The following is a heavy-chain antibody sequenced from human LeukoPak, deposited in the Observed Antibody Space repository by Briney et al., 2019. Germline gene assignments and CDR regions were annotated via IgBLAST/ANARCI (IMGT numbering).Heavy chain of an antibody. J-gene: IGHJ6*03. CDR2: ISSSSIYI. CDR3: ARAHADYDFWSGYYSNYYYYYMDV. Sequence: PGGSLRLSCAASGFTFSTYSMNWVRQAPGKGLEWVSSISSSSIYIYYADSVKGRFTISRDNAKNSLYLQMNSLRAEDTAVYYCARAHADYDFWSGYYSNYYYYYMDVWGKGTTVTVSS. V-gene: IGHV3-21*01. CDR1: GFTFSTYS. D-gene: IGHD3-3*01.